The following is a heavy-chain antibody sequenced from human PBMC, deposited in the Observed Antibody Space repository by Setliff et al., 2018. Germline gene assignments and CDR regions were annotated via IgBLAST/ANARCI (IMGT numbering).Heavy chain of an antibody. V-gene: IGHV4-39*07. CDR2: MYYGGGGST. CDR3: ARASRYFAPTGSYFDY. CDR1: GASVSGNSYY. D-gene: IGHD3-9*01. J-gene: IGHJ4*02. Sequence: PSETLSLTCTVSGASVSGNSYYWGWIRQPPGKGLEWIGSMYYGGGGSTYYNASLKSRVTISVDTSKNQFSLKLNSVTAADTAVYYCARASRYFAPTGSYFDYWGQGTLVTISS.